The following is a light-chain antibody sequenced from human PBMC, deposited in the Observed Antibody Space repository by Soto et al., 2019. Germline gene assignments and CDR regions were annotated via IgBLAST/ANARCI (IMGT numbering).Light chain of an antibody. J-gene: IGLJ3*02. V-gene: IGLV2-14*01. CDR2: DVS. CDR3: NSYTTSSTLV. Sequence: QSVLTQPASVSGSPGQSITISCTGTSSDVGGYNYVSWYQQHPGKAPKLMIYDVSKRPSGVSNRFSGSKSGNTASLTISGLRAEDEADYYCNSYTTSSTLVFGGGTKLTVL. CDR1: SSDVGGYNY.